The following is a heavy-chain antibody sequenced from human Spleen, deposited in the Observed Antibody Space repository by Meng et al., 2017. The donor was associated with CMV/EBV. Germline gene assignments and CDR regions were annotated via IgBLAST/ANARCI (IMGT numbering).Heavy chain of an antibody. J-gene: IGHJ5*02. V-gene: IGHV4-31*03. CDR3: AREPWFDP. CDR2: IYYSGST. Sequence: QVQLQESGPGLVKPSQTRSLTCTVSGGAVSSGGFYWTWIRQHPGKGLEWFGHIYYSGSTFYSPSLKRRVIISIDTSKNQFSLNLRSVTAADTAVYYCAREPWFDPWGQGTLVTVSS. CDR1: GGAVSSGGFY.